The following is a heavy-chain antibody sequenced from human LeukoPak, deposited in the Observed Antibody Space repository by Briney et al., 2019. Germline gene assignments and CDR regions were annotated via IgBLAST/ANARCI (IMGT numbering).Heavy chain of an antibody. V-gene: IGHV3-48*02. CDR1: GFTFSSYS. D-gene: IGHD2-15*01. CDR2: ISSSGTTK. CDR3: AVEGYCGGGSCYTDWFDS. J-gene: IGHJ5*01. Sequence: GGSLRLSCVASGFTFSSYSMNWVRQAPGKGLEWVSYISSSGTTKYYTDSVKGRFTISRDNVKNSLYLQMISLRDEDTAVYYCAVEGYCGGGSCYTDWFDSWCQGTLVTVSS.